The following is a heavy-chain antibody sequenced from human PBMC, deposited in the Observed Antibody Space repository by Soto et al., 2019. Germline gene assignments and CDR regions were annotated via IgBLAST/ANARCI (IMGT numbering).Heavy chain of an antibody. V-gene: IGHV2-5*01. D-gene: IGHD3-9*01. J-gene: IGHJ4*02. CDR1: GFSLSTSRVG. CDR3: ARHYDILTGYHDYFDY. Sequence: SGPTLVNPTQTLTLTCTFSGFSLSTSRVGVGWIRQPPGKALEWLALIYWNDDKRYSPSLKSRLTITKDTSKNQVVLTMTNMDPVDTATYYCARHYDILTGYHDYFDYWGQGTLVTVS. CDR2: IYWNDDK.